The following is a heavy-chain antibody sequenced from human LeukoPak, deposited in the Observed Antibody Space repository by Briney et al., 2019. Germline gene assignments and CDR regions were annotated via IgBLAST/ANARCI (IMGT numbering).Heavy chain of an antibody. CDR3: AREKYSYGRPYYFDY. J-gene: IGHJ4*02. CDR2: INTNTGNP. V-gene: IGHV7-4-1*02. Sequence: ASVKVSCKASGYTFTSYAMNWVRQAPGQGLEWMGWINTNTGNPTYAQGFTGRFVFSLDTSVSTAYLQISSLKAEDTAVYYCAREKYSYGRPYYFDYWGQGTLVTVSS. CDR1: GYTFTSYA. D-gene: IGHD5-18*01.